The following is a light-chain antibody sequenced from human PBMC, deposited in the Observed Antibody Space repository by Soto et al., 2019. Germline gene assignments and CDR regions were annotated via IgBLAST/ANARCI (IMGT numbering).Light chain of an antibody. Sequence: EMVLTQSPGTLSLSPGERGTLSCRASQSVGSNELAWYQQKPGQAPRLLIYGASSRATGIPDRFSGSGSGTDFTLTISRLEPEDFAVYYCQHYGSSPYTFGQGTKLEIK. CDR1: QSVGSNE. J-gene: IGKJ2*01. CDR2: GAS. CDR3: QHYGSSPYT. V-gene: IGKV3-20*01.